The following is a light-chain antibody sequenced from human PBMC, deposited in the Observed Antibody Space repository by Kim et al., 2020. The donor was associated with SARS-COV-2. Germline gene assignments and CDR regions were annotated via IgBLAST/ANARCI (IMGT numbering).Light chain of an antibody. J-gene: IGKJ1*01. CDR3: QQYGTSPPT. Sequence: SPGESGTLSCRASHYVSSSYLSWYQRRPGQAPRLLIHDASNRATGIPDRISGSGSGTDFTLTISRLEPEDSAVYYCQQYGTSPPTFGQGTKVDIK. V-gene: IGKV3-20*01. CDR1: HYVSSSY. CDR2: DAS.